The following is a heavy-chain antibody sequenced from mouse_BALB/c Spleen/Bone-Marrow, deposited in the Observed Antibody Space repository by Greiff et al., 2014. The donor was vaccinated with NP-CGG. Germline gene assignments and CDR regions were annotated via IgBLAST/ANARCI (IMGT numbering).Heavy chain of an antibody. Sequence: QVQLQQSGAELARPGASVKLSCKASGYTFTSYWMQWVKQRPGQGLEWIGTIYPGDGDTRYTQKFKGKAILTADKSSSTAYMQLSSLASEDSAVYYCARFGYSFAYWGQGTLVTVSA. D-gene: IGHD2-3*01. CDR1: GYTFTSYW. V-gene: IGHV1-87*01. CDR3: ARFGYSFAY. J-gene: IGHJ3*01. CDR2: IYPGDGDT.